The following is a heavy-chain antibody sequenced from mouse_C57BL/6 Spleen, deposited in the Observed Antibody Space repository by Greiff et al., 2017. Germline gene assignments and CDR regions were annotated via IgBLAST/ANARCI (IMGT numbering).Heavy chain of an antibody. CDR1: DYTFTNYW. V-gene: IGHV1-69*01. CDR2: IDPSDSYT. Sequence: QVQLQQPGAELVMPGASVKLSCKASDYTFTNYWIHWVQQRPGQGLEWIGEIDPSDSYTNYNQKFKGKSTLTVDKSSSTAYMQLSSLTSEDSAVYYCAKGTYYSIHWYFEVWGTGTTVTVSS. J-gene: IGHJ1*03. D-gene: IGHD2-5*01. CDR3: AKGTYYSIHWYFEV.